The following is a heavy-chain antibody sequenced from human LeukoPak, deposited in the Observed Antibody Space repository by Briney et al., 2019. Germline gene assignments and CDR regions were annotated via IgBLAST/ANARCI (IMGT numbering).Heavy chain of an antibody. Sequence: GRSLRLSCEASGFTFSSYGMHWVRQAPGKGLEWVAVISYDGSKKYYADSVKGRFTISRDNSKNTLYLQMNSLRAEDTAVYYCAKDRVAVTAIGRYYFDYWGQGTLVTVSS. J-gene: IGHJ4*02. CDR3: AKDRVAVTAIGRYYFDY. V-gene: IGHV3-30*18. CDR1: GFTFSSYG. D-gene: IGHD2-21*02. CDR2: ISYDGSKK.